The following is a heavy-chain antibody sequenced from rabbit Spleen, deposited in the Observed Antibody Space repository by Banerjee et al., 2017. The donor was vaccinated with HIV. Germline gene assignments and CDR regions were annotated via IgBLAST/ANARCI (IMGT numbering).Heavy chain of an antibody. V-gene: IGHV1S45*01. Sequence: QEQLVESGGGLVKPEGSLTLTCKASGFDFNNRYYMCWVRQAPGKRLEWVACIPSGSSGDTYYASWAKGRFTISKTSSTTVTLQMTSLTAADTATYLCARDLVGVIGWNFNLWGPGTLVTVS. D-gene: IGHD1-1*01. CDR3: ARDLVGVIGWNFNL. CDR2: IPSGSSGDT. J-gene: IGHJ4*01. CDR1: GFDFNNRYY.